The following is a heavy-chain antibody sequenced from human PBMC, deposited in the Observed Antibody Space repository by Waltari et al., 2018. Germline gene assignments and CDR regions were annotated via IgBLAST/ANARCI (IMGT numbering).Heavy chain of an antibody. CDR1: GCSISRYY. CDR2: IYYSGST. CDR3: ARESAAAGIDY. V-gene: IGHV4-59*01. Sequence: QVHLQESGPGLVKPSETLSPTCTVPGCSISRYYWCWIRQPPGKGLEWIGYIYYSGSTNYNPSLKSRVTISVDTSKNQFSLKLSSVTAADTAVYYCARESAAAGIDYWGQGTLVTVSS. J-gene: IGHJ4*02. D-gene: IGHD6-13*01.